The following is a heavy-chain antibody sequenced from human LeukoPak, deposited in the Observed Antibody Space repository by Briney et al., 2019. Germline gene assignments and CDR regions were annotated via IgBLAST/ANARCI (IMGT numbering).Heavy chain of an antibody. CDR2: IKADGSEN. Sequence: GGSLRLSCGASGFTFSSYWMSWVRQAPGKGLEWVANIKADGSENHYVGSVKGRFTISRDSSKNTLYLQLNSLRAEGTAVYYCARSPGLVGANYFDYWGQGTLVTVSS. J-gene: IGHJ4*02. V-gene: IGHV3-7*01. D-gene: IGHD1-26*01. CDR3: ARSPGLVGANYFDY. CDR1: GFTFSSYW.